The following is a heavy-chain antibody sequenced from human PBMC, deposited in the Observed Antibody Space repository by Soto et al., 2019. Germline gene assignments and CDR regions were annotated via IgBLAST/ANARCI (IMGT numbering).Heavy chain of an antibody. J-gene: IGHJ4*02. CDR1: GGSINNNY. V-gene: IGHV4-59*01. CDR3: ARGGDNSPWYYNF. D-gene: IGHD3-16*01. Sequence: QVQLHESGPGLVKPSETLSLTCTVSGGSINNNYWSWIRQPPGKGLEWIGYIFSTGTTNYNPSLESRVTISVDTSKNQLSLKLRSATAADTAVYYCARGGDNSPWYYNFWGQGTLVAVSS. CDR2: IFSTGTT.